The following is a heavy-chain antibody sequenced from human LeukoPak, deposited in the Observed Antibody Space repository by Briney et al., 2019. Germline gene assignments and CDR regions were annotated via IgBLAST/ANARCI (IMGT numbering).Heavy chain of an antibody. J-gene: IGHJ4*02. Sequence: TGGSLRLSCAASGFTVSSNYMSWVRQAPGKGLEWVSVIYSGGSTYYADSVKGRFIISRDNSKDTLYLQMNSLRAEDTAVYYCARENDDYWGQGTLVTVSS. V-gene: IGHV3-66*01. CDR1: GFTVSSNY. D-gene: IGHD1-1*01. CDR2: IYSGGST. CDR3: ARENDDY.